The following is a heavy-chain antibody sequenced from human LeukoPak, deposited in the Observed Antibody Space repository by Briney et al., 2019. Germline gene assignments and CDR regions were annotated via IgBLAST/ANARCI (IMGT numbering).Heavy chain of an antibody. CDR1: GFTFSSYE. D-gene: IGHD7-27*01. J-gene: IGHJ6*02. Sequence: PGGSLRLSCAASGFTFSSYEMNWVRQAPGKGLEWVSYISSSGSTIYYADSVKGRFTISRDNAKNSLYLQMNSLRAEDTAVYYCARGSDWGWYYYYYGMDVWGQGTTVTVSS. V-gene: IGHV3-48*03. CDR2: ISSSGSTI. CDR3: ARGSDWGWYYYYYGMDV.